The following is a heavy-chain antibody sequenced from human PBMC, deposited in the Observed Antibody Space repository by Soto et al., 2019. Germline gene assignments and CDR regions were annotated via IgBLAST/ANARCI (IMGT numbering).Heavy chain of an antibody. CDR1: GGTFSSYT. CDR3: AREVSCSCGSCYSR. D-gene: IGHD2-15*01. V-gene: IGHV1-69*02. CDR2: IIPILGIA. Sequence: QVQLVQSGAEVKKPGSSVKVSCKASGGTFSSYTISWVRQAPGQGLEWLGRIIPILGIATYAQKFQGRVTITADKSTSTAYMELSSLRSEDTAVYYCAREVSCSCGSCYSRWGQGALVTVSS. J-gene: IGHJ4*02.